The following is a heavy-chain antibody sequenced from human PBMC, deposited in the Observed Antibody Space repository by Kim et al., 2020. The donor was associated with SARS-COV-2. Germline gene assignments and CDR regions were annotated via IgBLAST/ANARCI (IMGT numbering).Heavy chain of an antibody. Sequence: YRPTLKRRVTMSLDTSKKYFSLKLTSVTAADTAVYYCATGTTGYPYYFDYWGQGTLVTVSS. CDR3: ATGTTGYPYYFDY. D-gene: IGHD1-1*01. J-gene: IGHJ4*02. V-gene: IGHV4-31*02.